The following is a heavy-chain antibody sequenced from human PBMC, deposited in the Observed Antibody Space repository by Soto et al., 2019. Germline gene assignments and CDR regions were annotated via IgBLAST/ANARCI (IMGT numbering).Heavy chain of an antibody. J-gene: IGHJ4*02. CDR2: ISYDGSNK. CDR1: GFTFSSYG. Sequence: QVQLVESGGGVVQPGRSLRLSCAASGFTFSSYGMHWVRQAPGKGLEWVAVISYDGSNKYYADSVKGRFTISRDNSKNTLYLQMNSLRAEDTAVYYCAKGKLGSSGYSFDYWGQGTLVTVSS. D-gene: IGHD3-22*01. CDR3: AKGKLGSSGYSFDY. V-gene: IGHV3-30*18.